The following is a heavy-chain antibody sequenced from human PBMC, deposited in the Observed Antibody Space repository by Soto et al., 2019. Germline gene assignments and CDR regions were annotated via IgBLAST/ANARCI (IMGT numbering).Heavy chain of an antibody. D-gene: IGHD4-4*01. Sequence: GGSLRLSCAASGFTFSSYAMSWVRQAPGKGLEWVSAISGSGGSTYYADSVKGRFTISRDNSKNTLYLQMNSLRAEDTAVYYCAKDSLMTTDYYYYYYMDVWGKGTTVTVPS. CDR2: ISGSGGST. J-gene: IGHJ6*03. CDR1: GFTFSSYA. V-gene: IGHV3-23*01. CDR3: AKDSLMTTDYYYYYYMDV.